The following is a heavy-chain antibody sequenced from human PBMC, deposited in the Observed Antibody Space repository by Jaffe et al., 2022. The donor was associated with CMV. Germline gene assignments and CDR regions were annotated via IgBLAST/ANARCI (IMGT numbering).Heavy chain of an antibody. V-gene: IGHV3-11*06. J-gene: IGHJ6*03. Sequence: QVQLVESGGGLVKPGGSLRLSCAASGFTFSDYYMSWIRQAPGKGLEWVSYISSSSSYTNYADSVKGRFTISRDNAKNSLYLQMNSLRAEDTAVYYCARDMWDQHFDYMDVWGKGTTVTVSS. CDR1: GFTFSDYY. D-gene: IGHD1-26*01. CDR3: ARDMWDQHFDYMDV. CDR2: ISSSSSYT.